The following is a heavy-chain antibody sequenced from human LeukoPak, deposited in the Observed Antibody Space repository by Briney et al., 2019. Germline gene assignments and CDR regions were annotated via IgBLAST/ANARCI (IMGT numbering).Heavy chain of an antibody. CDR3: TRDRAGTQRWVEFDL. J-gene: IGHJ5*02. CDR1: GFTVSGTL. D-gene: IGHD5-18*01. Sequence: GGSLRLSCTASGFTVSGTLMDWVRQAPGKGLEWVSVIYDDDRTVYTDSVKGRFTISRDNSKNMVYLQMNSLRPEDSAVYYCTRDRAGTQRWVEFDLWGLGPLVTVSS. CDR2: IYDDDRT. V-gene: IGHV3-53*05.